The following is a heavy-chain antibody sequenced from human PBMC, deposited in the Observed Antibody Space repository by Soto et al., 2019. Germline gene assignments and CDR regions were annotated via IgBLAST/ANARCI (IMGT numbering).Heavy chain of an antibody. V-gene: IGHV3-30-3*01. CDR1: GFTFSSHS. J-gene: IGHJ4*02. CDR3: AREWSTSGDLDY. CDR2: ISYDGSIK. Sequence: QVQLVESGGGVVQPGRSLRLSCAASGFTFSSHSIQWVRQAPGKGLEWVAVISYDGSIKYYADSVKGRFTISRDNSKNTAYLQMNSLRAEDTAVFYCAREWSTSGDLDYWGQGTLGSVSS. D-gene: IGHD3-10*01.